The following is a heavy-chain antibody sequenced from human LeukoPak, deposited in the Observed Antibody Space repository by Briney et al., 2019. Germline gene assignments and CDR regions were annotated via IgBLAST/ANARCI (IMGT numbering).Heavy chain of an antibody. D-gene: IGHD5-24*01. Sequence: GGTLRLSCAGSGFTFSASGMNWVRQAPGKGLEWVSGVTPSGDPTYYADSVKGRFIISRDNSKTTMYLQMNSLRAEDTGVYYCAKDSGWIQFIEWGQGTPVTVSS. CDR3: AKDSGWIQFIE. CDR2: VTPSGDPT. V-gene: IGHV3-23*01. J-gene: IGHJ4*02. CDR1: GFTFSASG.